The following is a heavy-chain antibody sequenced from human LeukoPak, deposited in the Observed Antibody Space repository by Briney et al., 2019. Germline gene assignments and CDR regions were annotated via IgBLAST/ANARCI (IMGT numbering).Heavy chain of an antibody. D-gene: IGHD3-22*01. CDR1: GGSISSYH. V-gene: IGHV4-59*01. J-gene: IGHJ4*02. Sequence: SETLSLTCTVSGGSISSYHWSWIRQPPGKGLEWIGYIYYSGSTNYNPSLKSRVTISVDTSKNQFSLKLSSVTAADTAVYYCARGRYYDSSGPFDYWGQGTLVTVSS. CDR2: IYYSGST. CDR3: ARGRYYDSSGPFDY.